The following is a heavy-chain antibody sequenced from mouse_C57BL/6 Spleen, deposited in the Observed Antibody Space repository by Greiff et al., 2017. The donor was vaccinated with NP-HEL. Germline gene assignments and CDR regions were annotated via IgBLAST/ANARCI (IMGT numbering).Heavy chain of an antibody. CDR3: ARNRVGVWYFDV. Sequence: VKLVESGPGLVQPSQSLSITCTVSGFSLTSYGVHWVRQSPGKGLEWLGVIWSGGSTDYNVAFISRLSISKDNSKSQVFFKMNSLQADDTAIYYCARNRVGVWYFDVWGTGTTVTVSS. CDR2: IWSGGST. J-gene: IGHJ1*03. V-gene: IGHV2-2*01. CDR1: GFSLTSYG. D-gene: IGHD1-1*02.